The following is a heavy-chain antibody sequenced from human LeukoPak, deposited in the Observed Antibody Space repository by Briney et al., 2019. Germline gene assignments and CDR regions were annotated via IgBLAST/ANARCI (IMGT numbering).Heavy chain of an antibody. V-gene: IGHV4-34*01. CDR2: FNHSGST. CDR1: GGSFSGYY. CDR3: ARVSIAAGGSNGYMDV. Sequence: PSETLSLTCAVYGGSFSGYYWSWIRQPPGKGLEWIGEFNHSGSTNYNPSLKSRVTISVDTYKNQFSLKLSSVTAADTAVYYCARVSIAAGGSNGYMDVWGKGTTVTVSS. D-gene: IGHD6-13*01. J-gene: IGHJ6*03.